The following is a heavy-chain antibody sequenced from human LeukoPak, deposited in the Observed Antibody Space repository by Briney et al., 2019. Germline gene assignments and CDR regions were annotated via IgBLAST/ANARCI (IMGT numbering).Heavy chain of an antibody. J-gene: IGHJ5*02. CDR2: INHSGST. V-gene: IGHV4-34*01. CDR1: GGSFSGYY. Sequence: SETLSLTCAVYGGSFSGYYWSWIRQPPGKGLEWIGEINHSGSTNYNPSLKSRVTISVDTSKNRFSLKLSSVTAADTAVYYCARGGGWRRHYYDSSGYSQENWFDPWGQGTLVTVSS. D-gene: IGHD3-22*01. CDR3: ARGGGWRRHYYDSSGYSQENWFDP.